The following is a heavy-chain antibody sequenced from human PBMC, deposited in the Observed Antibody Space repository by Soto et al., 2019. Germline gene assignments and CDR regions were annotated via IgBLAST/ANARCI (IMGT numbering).Heavy chain of an antibody. D-gene: IGHD3-3*01. V-gene: IGHV4-59*11. CDR3: AGGLSWSPYFES. CDR1: GASISTQS. Sequence: PSETLSLTCTVSGASISTQSWNWIRQAPGKGLEWIGYLYYSGTTNYNPSLKSRVTISADTSKNQVSLKLTSVTAADTAVYFCAGGLSWSPYFESWGQGILVTVSS. CDR2: LYYSGTT. J-gene: IGHJ4*02.